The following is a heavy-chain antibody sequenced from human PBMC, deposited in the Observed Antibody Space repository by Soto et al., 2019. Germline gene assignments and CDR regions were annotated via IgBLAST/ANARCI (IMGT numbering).Heavy chain of an antibody. Sequence: EVQLVESGGGLVKDGGSLRLSCAVSGITFSNAWMAWVRQAPGKVLEWVGRIQKKADGGATEYAASVKGRLSISRDDSKNTLYLQMDSLKTEDSAVYYCTIMGLGTFQYWGQGTLLTVSS. CDR3: TIMGLGTFQY. V-gene: IGHV3-15*01. D-gene: IGHD1-26*01. J-gene: IGHJ4*02. CDR2: IQKKADGGAT. CDR1: GITFSNAW.